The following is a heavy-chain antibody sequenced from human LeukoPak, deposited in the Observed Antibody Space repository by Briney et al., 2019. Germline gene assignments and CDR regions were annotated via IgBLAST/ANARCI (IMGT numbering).Heavy chain of an antibody. Sequence: GRSLRLSCAASGFTFSSYGMHWVRQAPGKGLEWVAVIWYDGSNKYYADSVKGRFTIPRDNSKNTLYLQMNSLRAEDTAVYYCAREQGGLRGLDYWGQGTLVTVSS. CDR1: GFTFSSYG. V-gene: IGHV3-33*01. CDR2: IWYDGSNK. CDR3: AREQGGLRGLDY. J-gene: IGHJ4*02. D-gene: IGHD3-16*01.